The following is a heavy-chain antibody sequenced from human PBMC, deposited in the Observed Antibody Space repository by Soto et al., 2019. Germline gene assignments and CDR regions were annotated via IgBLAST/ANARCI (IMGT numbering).Heavy chain of an antibody. D-gene: IGHD6-13*01. CDR2: IFSNDEK. CDR3: ARIAAAGTSSWFDP. CDR1: GFSLSNARMG. J-gene: IGHJ5*02. Sequence: QVTLKESSPVLVKPTETLTLTCTVSGFSLSNARMGVSWIRQPPGKALEWLAHIFSNDEKSYSTSLKSRLTISKDTSKSQVVLTMTNMDPVDTATYYCARIAAAGTSSWFDPWGQGTLVTVSS. V-gene: IGHV2-26*01.